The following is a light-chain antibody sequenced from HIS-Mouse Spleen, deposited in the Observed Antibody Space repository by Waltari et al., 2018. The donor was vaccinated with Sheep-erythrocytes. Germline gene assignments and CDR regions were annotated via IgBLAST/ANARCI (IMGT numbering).Light chain of an antibody. V-gene: IGKV1-39*01. Sequence: DLQMTHSPSPLSASVGDRVTITSRASQSSRSYLNWYQQKPGKAPKLLIYAASSLQSGDTSRFSGSGSGTDLTLTIRSLQPEDFATYYCQQSYSTHRTFGQGTKVEIK. CDR3: QQSYSTHRT. CDR2: AAS. J-gene: IGKJ1*01. CDR1: QSSRSY.